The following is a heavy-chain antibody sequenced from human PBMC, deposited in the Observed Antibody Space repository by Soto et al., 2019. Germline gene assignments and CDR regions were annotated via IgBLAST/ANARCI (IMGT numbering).Heavy chain of an antibody. V-gene: IGHV3-64*01. CDR1: GFTFSSYA. D-gene: IGHD1-26*01. Sequence: EVQLVESGGGLVQPGGSLRLSCAASGFTFSSYAMHWVRQAPGKGLEYGSVISSNGGSTDYANSVKGRFTISRDNSKNTLYLQMGSLRAEDMAVYYCARGDVYYFDYWGQGTLVTVSS. J-gene: IGHJ4*02. CDR3: ARGDVYYFDY. CDR2: ISSNGGST.